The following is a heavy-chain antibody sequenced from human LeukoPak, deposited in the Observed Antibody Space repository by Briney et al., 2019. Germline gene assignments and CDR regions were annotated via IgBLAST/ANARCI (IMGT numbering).Heavy chain of an antibody. CDR2: IYYSGNT. CDR1: GVSISSSNSY. Sequence: SETLSLTCTVSGVSISSSNSYWGWIRQPPGKGLEWIGSIYYSGNTYHNASLKSQVSISIDTSKNQFSLRLTSVTAADTAVYYCARQTGSGLFILPGGQGTLVTVSS. V-gene: IGHV4-39*01. D-gene: IGHD3/OR15-3a*01. J-gene: IGHJ4*02. CDR3: ARQTGSGLFILP.